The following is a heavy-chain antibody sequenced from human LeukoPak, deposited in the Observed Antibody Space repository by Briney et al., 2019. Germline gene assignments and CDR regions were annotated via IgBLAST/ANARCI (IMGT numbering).Heavy chain of an antibody. CDR1: GGSISSGDYY. Sequence: SETLSLTCTVSGGSISSGDYYWSWIRQPPGKGLEWIGEINHSGSTNYNPSLKSRVTISVDTSKNQFSLKLSSVTAADTAVYYCARANDIEDGMDVWGQGTTVTVSS. CDR2: INHSGST. V-gene: IGHV4-39*07. D-gene: IGHD3-9*01. CDR3: ARANDIEDGMDV. J-gene: IGHJ6*02.